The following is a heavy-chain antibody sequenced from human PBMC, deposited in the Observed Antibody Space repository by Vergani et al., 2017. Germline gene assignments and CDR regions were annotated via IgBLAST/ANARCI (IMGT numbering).Heavy chain of an antibody. D-gene: IGHD4-17*01. CDR1: GFTFSSYA. V-gene: IGHV3-11*03. Sequence: VQLLESGGGLVQPGGSLRLSCAASGFTFSSYAMSWIRQAPGKGLEWVSYISSSSSYTNYADSVKGRFTISRDNAKNSLYLQMNSLRAEDTAVYYCARARTTVTTNYYYYGMDVWGQGTTVTVSS. J-gene: IGHJ6*02. CDR2: ISSSSSYT. CDR3: ARARTTVTTNYYYYGMDV.